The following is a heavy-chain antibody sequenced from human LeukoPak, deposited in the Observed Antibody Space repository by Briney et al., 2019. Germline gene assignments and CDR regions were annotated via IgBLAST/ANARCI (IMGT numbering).Heavy chain of an antibody. CDR3: ARGNKYPGVFDY. V-gene: IGHV4-34*01. CDR1: GGSFSGYY. J-gene: IGHJ4*02. Sequence: PSETLSLTCAVYGGSFSGYYWSWIRQPPGKGLEWIGEINHSGSTNYNPSLKSRVTISVDTSKNQFSLKLSSVTAADTAVYYCARGNKYPGVFDYWGQGTLVTVSS. CDR2: INHSGST. D-gene: IGHD1/OR15-1a*01.